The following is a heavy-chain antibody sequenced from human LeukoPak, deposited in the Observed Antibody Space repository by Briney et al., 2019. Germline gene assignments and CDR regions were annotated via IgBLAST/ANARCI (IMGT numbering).Heavy chain of an antibody. J-gene: IGHJ6*03. CDR3: AKDRGMITLGMDV. D-gene: IGHD3-16*01. V-gene: IGHV3-9*01. CDR1: GFSFGDYA. CDR2: ISWNSGSI. Sequence: GGSLRLSCTASGFSFGDYAMSWFRQAPGKGLEWVSGISWNSGSIGYADSVKGRFTISRDNAKNSLYLQMNSLRAEDTALYYCAKDRGMITLGMDVWGKGTTVTISS.